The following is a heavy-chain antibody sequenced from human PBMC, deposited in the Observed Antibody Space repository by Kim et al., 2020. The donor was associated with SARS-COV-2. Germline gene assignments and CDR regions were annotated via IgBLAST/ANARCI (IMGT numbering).Heavy chain of an antibody. CDR2: ISYDGSNK. J-gene: IGHJ6*02. D-gene: IGHD6-13*01. CDR1: GFTFSSYA. Sequence: GGSLRLSCAASGFTFSSYAMHWVRQAPGKGLEWVAVISYDGSNKYYADSVKGRFTISRDNSKNTLYLQMNSLRAEDTAVYYCARGRSYCSSWYGYYYYYGMDVWGQGTTVTVSS. CDR3: ARGRSYCSSWYGYYYYYGMDV. V-gene: IGHV3-30*04.